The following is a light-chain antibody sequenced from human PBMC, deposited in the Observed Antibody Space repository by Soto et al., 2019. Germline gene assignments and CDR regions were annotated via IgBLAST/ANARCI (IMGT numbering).Light chain of an antibody. J-gene: IGLJ1*01. Sequence: QSVLTQPASVSGSPGQSITISCTGTSSDVGGYNYVSWYQQHPGKAPKLMIYDVSNRPSGVSNRFSGSKSGNTASLTISGLQAEDEADYYCSSYTSSSISPIFGTGTKLTVL. V-gene: IGLV2-14*01. CDR3: SSYTSSSISPI. CDR1: SSDVGGYNY. CDR2: DVS.